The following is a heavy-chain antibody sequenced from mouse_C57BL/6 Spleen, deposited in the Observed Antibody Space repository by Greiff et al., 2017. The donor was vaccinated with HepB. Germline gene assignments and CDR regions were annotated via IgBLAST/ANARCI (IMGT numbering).Heavy chain of an antibody. Sequence: EVQGVESGGGLVQPKGSLKLSCAASGFTFNTYAMHWVRQAPGKGLEWVARIRSKSSNYATYYADSVKDRFTISRDDSQSMLYLQMNNLKTEDTAMYYCVRDTYYGSSPWFAYWGQGTLVTVSA. CDR1: GFTFNTYA. D-gene: IGHD1-1*01. CDR3: VRDTYYGSSPWFAY. CDR2: IRSKSSNYAT. V-gene: IGHV10-3*01. J-gene: IGHJ3*01.